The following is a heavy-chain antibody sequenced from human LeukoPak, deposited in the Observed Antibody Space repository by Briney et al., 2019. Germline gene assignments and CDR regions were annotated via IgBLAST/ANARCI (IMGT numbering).Heavy chain of an antibody. CDR1: GFTFSSCW. CDR2: IKEDGSEK. CDR3: ARGLWSGTY. Sequence: PGGSLRLSCAASGFTFSSCWMNWVRQAPGKGLEWVANIKEDGSEKYYVDSVKGRFTISRDNAKNSLYLQMDSLRAEDTDVYFCARGLWSGTYWGQGTLVTVSS. V-gene: IGHV3-7*01. J-gene: IGHJ4*02. D-gene: IGHD3-3*01.